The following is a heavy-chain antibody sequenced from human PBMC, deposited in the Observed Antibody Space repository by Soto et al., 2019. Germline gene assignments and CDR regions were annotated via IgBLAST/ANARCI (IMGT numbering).Heavy chain of an antibody. CDR2: IDYRGST. D-gene: IGHD3-22*01. CDR3: ARDLYYYDSSGPGPYYYYYYGMDV. J-gene: IGHJ6*02. CDR1: GGFISSGGYY. Sequence: SETLSLTCTVSGGFISSGGYYWSWIRQHPGKGLEWIGYIDYRGSTDYSPSLKSRVTISLDTSKNQFSLKLSSVTAADTAVYYCARDLYYYDSSGPGPYYYYYYGMDVWGQGTTVTVSS. V-gene: IGHV4-31*03.